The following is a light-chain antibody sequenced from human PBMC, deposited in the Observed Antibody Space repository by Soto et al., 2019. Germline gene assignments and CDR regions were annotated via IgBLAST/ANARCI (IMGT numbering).Light chain of an antibody. Sequence: QSALTQPASVSGSPGQSITISCTGTSSDVGSYNLVSWYQQHPGKAPKVMIYEVSQRPSGVSKRFSGSKSGNTASLTISGLQAEDEAVYYCCSYAGRSTLVFGGGTQLTVL. V-gene: IGLV2-23*02. CDR1: SSDVGSYNL. CDR2: EVS. CDR3: CSYAGRSTLV. J-gene: IGLJ3*02.